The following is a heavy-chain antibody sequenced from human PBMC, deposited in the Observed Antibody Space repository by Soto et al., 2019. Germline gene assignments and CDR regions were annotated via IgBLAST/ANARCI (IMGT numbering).Heavy chain of an antibody. CDR3: ARDRPGIKTYEAFGI. Sequence: GASVKVSCKASGYTFTSYDINCVRQATGQGPEWMGWMSPNTGTIVYAQKFQGRVTMTRNTSTSTAYMTLSSLRSEDTAVYYCARDRPGIKTYEAFGIWGQGTTVTVSS. D-gene: IGHD1-20*01. V-gene: IGHV1-8*01. J-gene: IGHJ3*02. CDR1: GYTFTSYD. CDR2: MSPNTGTI.